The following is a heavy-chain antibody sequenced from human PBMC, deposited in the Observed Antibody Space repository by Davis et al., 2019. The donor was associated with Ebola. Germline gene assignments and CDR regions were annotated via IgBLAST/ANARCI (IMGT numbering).Heavy chain of an antibody. J-gene: IGHJ4*02. D-gene: IGHD6-19*01. V-gene: IGHV4-59*08. CDR1: GGSINSYY. Sequence: PGGSLRLSCTVSGGSINSYYWSWIRQPPGKRLEWIGYIYYSGSTNYNPSLKSRLTISVDTSKNQFSLKLSSVTAADTAVYYCARHASGWVGEFDYWGQGTLVTVSS. CDR2: IYYSGST. CDR3: ARHASGWVGEFDY.